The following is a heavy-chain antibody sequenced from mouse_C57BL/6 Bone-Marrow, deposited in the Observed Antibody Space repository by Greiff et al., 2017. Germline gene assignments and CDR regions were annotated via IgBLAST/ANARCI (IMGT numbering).Heavy chain of an antibody. D-gene: IGHD2-3*01. J-gene: IGHJ3*01. CDR1: GYTFTSYT. V-gene: IGHV1-4*01. Sequence: VKLVESGAELARPGASVKLSCKASGYTFTSYTMHWVNQRPVQGLEWIGYINPSSGYTKYNQKFKDKATSTADNSSSTAYMQLSSLTSKDSAFYYLARGPGYYTDLFAYWGQGTLVTVSA. CDR2: INPSSGYT. CDR3: ARGPGYYTDLFAY.